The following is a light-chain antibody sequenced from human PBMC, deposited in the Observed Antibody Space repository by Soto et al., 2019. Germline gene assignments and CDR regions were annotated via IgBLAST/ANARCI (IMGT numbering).Light chain of an antibody. CDR1: QSVSSN. J-gene: IGKJ1*01. CDR3: QQYNYWPRT. Sequence: EMLMTQSPATLSVSPGERATLSCRASQSVSSNLAWYQQTPGQAPRLLIYGASTRATGIPARFSGSGSGTEFTLTITSLQSEDIAVYYCQQYNYWPRTFGQGTKVEIK. V-gene: IGKV3-15*01. CDR2: GAS.